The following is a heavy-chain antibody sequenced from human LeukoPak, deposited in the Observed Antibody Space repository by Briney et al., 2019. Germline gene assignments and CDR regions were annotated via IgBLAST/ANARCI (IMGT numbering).Heavy chain of an antibody. CDR1: GFTFDDYA. CDR3: AKGYCSSTSCRRGSFDP. CDR2: ISWNSGSI. D-gene: IGHD2-2*01. V-gene: IGHV3-9*01. J-gene: IGHJ5*02. Sequence: PGGSLRLSCAASGFTFDDYAMHWVRQAPGKGLEWVSGISWNSGSIGYADSVKGRFTISRDNAKNSLYLQMNSLRAEDTALYYCAKGYCSSTSCRRGSFDPWVQGTLVTVSS.